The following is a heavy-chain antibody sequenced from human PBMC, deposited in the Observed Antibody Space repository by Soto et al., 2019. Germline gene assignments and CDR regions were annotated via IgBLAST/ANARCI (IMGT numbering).Heavy chain of an antibody. D-gene: IGHD6-13*01. J-gene: IGHJ4*02. V-gene: IGHV4-59*01. CDR3: ARYRREAVAGYTLDN. Sequence: GSLRLSCAASGFTFSSYGMTWIRQPPGKGLEWIGYVYNSGSTNYNPSLKSRVTISEDTSKSQFSLKVNSMTAADTAVYYCARYRREAVAGYTLDNWGQGILVTVSS. CDR1: GFTFSSYG. CDR2: VYNSGST.